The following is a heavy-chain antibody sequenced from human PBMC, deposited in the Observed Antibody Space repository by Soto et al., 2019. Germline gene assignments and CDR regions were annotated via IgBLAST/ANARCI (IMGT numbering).Heavy chain of an antibody. V-gene: IGHV3-33*01. CDR2: IWADGTTK. D-gene: IGHD3-22*01. CDR1: GFDFSKFG. CDR3: ARERVYDDNYDSFDY. J-gene: IGHJ4*02. Sequence: QVQLVQSGGGVVQPGRSLRLPCAASGFDFSKFGFQWVRQAPGKGLEWVAVIWADGTTKYYAESVKGRFTISRDNSRNTLYLQMSRLRAEDTAVYFCARERVYDDNYDSFDYWGQGALVTVSS.